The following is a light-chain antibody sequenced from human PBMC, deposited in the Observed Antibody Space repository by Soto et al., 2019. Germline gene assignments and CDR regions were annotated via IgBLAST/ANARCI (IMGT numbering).Light chain of an antibody. V-gene: IGLV2-11*01. CDR3: CSYAGSYTPFDV. CDR2: DVS. CDR1: SSDVGGYNY. J-gene: IGLJ1*01. Sequence: QSALTQPRSVSGSPGQSVTISCTGTSSDVGGYNYVSWYQQHPGKAPKLMIYDVSKRPSGVPDRFSGSKSSNTASLTISGLQAEDEADYYCCSYAGSYTPFDVFGTGTKLTVL.